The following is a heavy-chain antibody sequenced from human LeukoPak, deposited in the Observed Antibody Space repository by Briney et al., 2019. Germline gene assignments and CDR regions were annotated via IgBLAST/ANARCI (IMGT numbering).Heavy chain of an antibody. D-gene: IGHD3-22*01. CDR2: IDYSGSP. CDR1: GASISNYY. J-gene: IGHJ4*02. Sequence: SETLSLTCTVYGSGASISNYYWSWIRQPPGKGLEWIGYIDYSGSPKYNPSLRGRVTISVDTSKKQFSLKLTSVTAADTAVYYCARARYDSSGYYSWFDYWGQGTLVTVSS. CDR3: ARARYDSSGYYSWFDY. V-gene: IGHV4-59*01.